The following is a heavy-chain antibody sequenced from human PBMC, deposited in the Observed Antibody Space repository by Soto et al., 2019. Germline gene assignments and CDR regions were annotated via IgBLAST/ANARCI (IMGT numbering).Heavy chain of an antibody. Sequence: QVQLVQSGAEVKKPGSSVKVSCKASGGTFSSYAISWVRQAPGRGLEWMGGMIPIFGTANYAQKFQGRVTITADESTSTAYMELSSLRSEDTAVYYCAARPGIAAAGTVSGYYYYGMDVWGQGTTVTVSS. V-gene: IGHV1-69*01. CDR1: GGTFSSYA. CDR2: MIPIFGTA. J-gene: IGHJ6*02. CDR3: AARPGIAAAGTVSGYYYYGMDV. D-gene: IGHD6-13*01.